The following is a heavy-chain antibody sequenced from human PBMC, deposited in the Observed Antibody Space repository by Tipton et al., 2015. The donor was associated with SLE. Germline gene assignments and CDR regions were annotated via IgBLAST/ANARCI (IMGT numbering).Heavy chain of an antibody. CDR2: VYSSGST. Sequence: GSLRLSCTVSGGSISTNYYYWGWIRQTPGKGLEWLGSVYSSGSTFYNPSLQSRVTISVDTSKNEFSLRLTSVTAADTAVYYCARYLDWNYTFIDFWGQGSLVTVSS. D-gene: IGHD1-7*01. CDR1: GGSISTNYYY. V-gene: IGHV4-39*07. J-gene: IGHJ4*02. CDR3: ARYLDWNYTFIDF.